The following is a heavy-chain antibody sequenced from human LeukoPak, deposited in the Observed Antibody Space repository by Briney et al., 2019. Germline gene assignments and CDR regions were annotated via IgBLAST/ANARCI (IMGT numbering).Heavy chain of an antibody. CDR2: INHSGST. CDR3: ARVRITMVRGPQGSNWFDP. CDR1: GFTFSSYA. J-gene: IGHJ5*02. Sequence: GSLRLSCAASGFTFSSYAMSWVRQAPGKGLEWIGEINHSGSTNYNPSLKSRVTISVDTSKNQFSLKLSSVTAADTAVYYCARVRITMVRGPQGSNWFDPWGQGTLVTVSS. V-gene: IGHV4-34*01. D-gene: IGHD3-10*01.